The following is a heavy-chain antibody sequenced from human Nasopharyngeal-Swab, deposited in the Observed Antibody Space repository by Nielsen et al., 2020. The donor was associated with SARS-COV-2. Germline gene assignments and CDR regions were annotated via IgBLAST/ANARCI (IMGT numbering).Heavy chain of an antibody. CDR1: GFTFADYA. D-gene: IGHD6-13*01. J-gene: IGHJ6*02. Sequence: SLKISCAASGFTFADYAMHLVRQAPGKGLEWVSGISWNSGSIGYADSVKGRFTISRDNAKNSLYLQMNSLRAEDMALYYCAKDIGYSSPQGMDVWGQGTTVTVSS. CDR2: ISWNSGSI. CDR3: AKDIGYSSPQGMDV. V-gene: IGHV3-9*03.